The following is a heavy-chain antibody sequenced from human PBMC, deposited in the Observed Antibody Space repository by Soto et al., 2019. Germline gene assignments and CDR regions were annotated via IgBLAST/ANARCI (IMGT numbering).Heavy chain of an antibody. CDR1: GFTFSSSP. Sequence: EVQLLESGGGLVQPGGSLRLSCAASGFTFSSSPMSWVRQAPGKGLEWVSTISDSGRSTYYADSVKGRFSISRDNSKNTLYLQMNSLRAEDTALYYCAKFRGPSYSYYSMDVWGKGTTVTVSS. J-gene: IGHJ6*03. CDR3: AKFRGPSYSYYSMDV. CDR2: ISDSGRST. V-gene: IGHV3-23*01. D-gene: IGHD3-16*01.